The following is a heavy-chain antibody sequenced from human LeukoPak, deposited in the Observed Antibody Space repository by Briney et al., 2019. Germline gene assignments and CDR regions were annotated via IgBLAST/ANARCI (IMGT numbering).Heavy chain of an antibody. CDR1: GGSISSSSYY. J-gene: IGHJ3*02. D-gene: IGHD2-2*01. Sequence: PSETLSLTCTVSGGSISSSSYYWGWIRQPPGKGLEWIGSIYYSGSTYYNPSLKSRVTISVDTSKNQFSLKLSPVTAADTAVYYCARHVYCSSTXXSLYGAFDIWGQGTMVTV. V-gene: IGHV4-39*01. CDR3: ARHVYCSSTXXSLYGAFDI. CDR2: IYYSGST.